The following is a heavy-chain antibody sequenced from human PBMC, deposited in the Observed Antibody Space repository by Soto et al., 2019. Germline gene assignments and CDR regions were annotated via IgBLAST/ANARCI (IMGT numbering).Heavy chain of an antibody. CDR2: IYYSGST. D-gene: IGHD6-13*01. CDR1: GGSISSGGYY. J-gene: IGHJ5*02. V-gene: IGHV4-31*03. Sequence: PSETLSLTCTVSGGSISSGGYYWSWIRQHPGKGLEWIGYIYYSGSTYYNPSLKSRVTISVDTSKNQFSLKLSSVTAADTAVYYCAREGSPGIAAAVGWFDPWGQGTLVTVSS. CDR3: AREGSPGIAAAVGWFDP.